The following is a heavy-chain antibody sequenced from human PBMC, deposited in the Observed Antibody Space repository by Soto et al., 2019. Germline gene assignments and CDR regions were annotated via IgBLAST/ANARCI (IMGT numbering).Heavy chain of an antibody. J-gene: IGHJ4*02. CDR2: ISYDGSNK. D-gene: IGHD3-10*01. CDR3: ASSYYYGSGLPANDY. CDR1: GFTFSSYA. V-gene: IGHV3-30-3*01. Sequence: GGSLRLSCAASGFTFSSYAMHWVRQAPGKWLEWVAVISYDGSNKYYADSVKGRFTISRDNSKNTLYLQMNSLRAEDTAVYYCASSYYYGSGLPANDYWGQGTLVTVSS.